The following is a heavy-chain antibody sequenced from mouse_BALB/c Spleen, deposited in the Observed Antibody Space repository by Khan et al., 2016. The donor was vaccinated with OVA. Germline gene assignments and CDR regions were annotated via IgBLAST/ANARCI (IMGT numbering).Heavy chain of an antibody. CDR1: GFTFSSYG. J-gene: IGHJ4*01. CDR3: ARLYAMDY. CDR2: ISSGGSYT. V-gene: IGHV5-6*01. Sequence: EVELVESGGDLVKPGGSLKLSCAASGFTFSSYGMSWVRQTPDKRLEWVATISSGGSYTYYPDSVKGRFTISRDNAKNTLYLQMSSLKSEDTAMYYCARLYAMDYWGQGTSGTVSS.